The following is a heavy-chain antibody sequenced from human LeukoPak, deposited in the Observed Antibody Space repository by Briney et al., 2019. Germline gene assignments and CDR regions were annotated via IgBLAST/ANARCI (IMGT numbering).Heavy chain of an antibody. D-gene: IGHD6-19*01. CDR1: GYTFTSYD. CDR3: AKEGIAVAGTGLGYYYYMDV. Sequence: AASVKVSCKASGYTFTSYDINWVRQATGQGLEWMGWMNPNSGNTGYAQKFQGRVTMTRNTSISTAYMELSSLRAEDTAVYYCAKEGIAVAGTGLGYYYYMDVWGKGTTVTISS. V-gene: IGHV1-8*01. CDR2: MNPNSGNT. J-gene: IGHJ6*03.